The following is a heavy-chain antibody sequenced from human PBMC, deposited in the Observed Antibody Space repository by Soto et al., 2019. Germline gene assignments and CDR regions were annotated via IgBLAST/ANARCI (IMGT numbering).Heavy chain of an antibody. CDR2: IFYTGSA. J-gene: IGHJ4*02. CDR1: GESMSNTAYY. D-gene: IGHD1-26*01. CDR3: ARLQSTQSGSYYGGGFFDY. Sequence: QLQLQESGPGLVKPSETLSLTCNVSGESMSNTAYYWGWIRQTPGQGLEWIGSIFYTGSAYYNSSLKSRVTISVDTSKNQFAPKLLSVAAADTAIYYCARLQSTQSGSYYGGGFFDYWGQGSLVTVSS. V-gene: IGHV4-39*01.